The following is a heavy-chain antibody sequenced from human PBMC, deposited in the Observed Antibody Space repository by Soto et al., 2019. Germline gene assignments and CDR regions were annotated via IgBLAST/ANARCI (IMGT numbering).Heavy chain of an antibody. CDR1: GGSISSSSYY. D-gene: IGHD3-9*01. Sequence: SETLSLTCTVSGGSISSSSYYWGWIRQPPGKGLEWIGSIYYSGSTYYNPSLKSRVTISVDTSKNQFSLKLSSVTAADTAVYYCASLKIWTGRYFDWLPRGYFDYWGQGTLVTVSS. J-gene: IGHJ4*02. V-gene: IGHV4-39*01. CDR3: ASLKIWTGRYFDWLPRGYFDY. CDR2: IYYSGST.